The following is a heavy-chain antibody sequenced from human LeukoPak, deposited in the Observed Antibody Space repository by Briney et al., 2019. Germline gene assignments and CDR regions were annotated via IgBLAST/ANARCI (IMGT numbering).Heavy chain of an antibody. D-gene: IGHD3-3*01. Sequence: GGSLRLSCAASGFVFRNYFMSWVRPAPGQGLEWVASIKNDGSEIYYVDSVRGRYTISRDNTKTSLYLQMSSLRAEDTAVYYCATDRGWRTSGYYLYYFEYWGQGTLVTFSS. J-gene: IGHJ4*02. CDR2: IKNDGSEI. V-gene: IGHV3-7*01. CDR1: GFVFRNYF. CDR3: ATDRGWRTSGYYLYYFEY.